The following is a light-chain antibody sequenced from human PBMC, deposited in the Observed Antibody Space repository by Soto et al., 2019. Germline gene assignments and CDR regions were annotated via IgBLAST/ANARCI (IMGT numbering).Light chain of an antibody. CDR2: GAS. Sequence: KLLTQSPGTLSLSLGDSATLSCRASQSVSLSLAWFQMRPGQPPRLLIYGASTRATDIPARFSGSGSGTEFSLTISSLQSEDFAVYYCQQYNNWPPQITFGQGTRLEIK. J-gene: IGKJ5*01. CDR3: QQYNNWPPQIT. V-gene: IGKV3-15*01. CDR1: QSVSLS.